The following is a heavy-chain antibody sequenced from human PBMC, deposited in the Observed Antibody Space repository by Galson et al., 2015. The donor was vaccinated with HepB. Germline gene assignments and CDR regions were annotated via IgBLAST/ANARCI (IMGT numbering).Heavy chain of an antibody. CDR1: GYTFTSYG. D-gene: IGHD5-18*01. CDR2: ISAYNGNT. V-gene: IGHV1-18*04. Sequence: SVKVSCKASGYTFTSYGISWVRQAPGQGLEWMGWISAYNGNTNYAQKLQGRVTMTTDTSTSTAYMELRSLRSDDTAVYYCARVDTAMVGRGEPAFDIWGQGTMVTVSS. CDR3: ARVDTAMVGRGEPAFDI. J-gene: IGHJ3*02.